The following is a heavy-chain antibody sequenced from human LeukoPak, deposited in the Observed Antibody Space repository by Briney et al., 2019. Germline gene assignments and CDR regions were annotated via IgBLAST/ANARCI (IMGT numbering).Heavy chain of an antibody. V-gene: IGHV1-2*02. CDR1: GYTFTSHG. Sequence: GASVKVSCKASGYTFTSHGISWVRQAPGQGLEWMGWINPNSGGTNYAQKFQGRVTMTRDTSISTAYMELSRLRSDDTAVYYCARRGSYKYYFDYWGQGTLVTVSS. CDR2: INPNSGGT. CDR3: ARRGSYKYYFDY. D-gene: IGHD1-26*01. J-gene: IGHJ4*02.